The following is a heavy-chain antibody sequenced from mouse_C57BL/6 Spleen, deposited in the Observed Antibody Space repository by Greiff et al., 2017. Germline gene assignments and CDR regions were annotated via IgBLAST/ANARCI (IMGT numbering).Heavy chain of an antibody. V-gene: IGHV14-3*01. J-gene: IGHJ3*01. CDR3: ARTDDGSPWFAY. Sequence: HLTQSVAALVRPGASVKLSCTASGFTINNSYMHWVKQRPEQGLEWIGRIDPANGNTNYAPKFQGKATLTADTSSNTAYLQLSSLTSEDTAIYYYARTDDGSPWFAYWGQGTLVTVSA. CDR1: GFTINNSY. D-gene: IGHD1-1*01. CDR2: IDPANGNT.